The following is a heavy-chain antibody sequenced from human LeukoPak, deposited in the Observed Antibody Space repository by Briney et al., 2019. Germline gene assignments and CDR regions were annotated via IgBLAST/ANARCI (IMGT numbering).Heavy chain of an antibody. CDR1: GFTFSDYG. CDR3: AKDSVVTAIVGYFDY. D-gene: IGHD2-21*02. V-gene: IGHV3-23*01. CDR2: TSAGGGST. Sequence: GGSLRLSCAASGFTFSDYGMSWVRQAPGKGLEWVSFTSAGGGSTYYAESVKGRFTISRDNSKNELYLQMSSLRAEDTALYYCAKDSVVTAIVGYFDYWGQGTLVTVSS. J-gene: IGHJ4*02.